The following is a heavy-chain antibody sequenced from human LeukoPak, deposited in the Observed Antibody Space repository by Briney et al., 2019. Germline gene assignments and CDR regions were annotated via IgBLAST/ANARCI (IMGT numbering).Heavy chain of an antibody. V-gene: IGHV3-23*01. CDR1: GFTFSSYG. CDR2: ISGSGGST. Sequence: PGGSLRLSCAASGFTFSSYGMSWVRQAPGKGLEWVSAISGSGGSTYYADSVKGRFTISRDNSKNTLYLQMNSLRAEDTAVYYCAKDHDYYYGSGSRFDYWGQGTLVTVSS. CDR3: AKDHDYYYGSGSRFDY. J-gene: IGHJ4*02. D-gene: IGHD3-10*01.